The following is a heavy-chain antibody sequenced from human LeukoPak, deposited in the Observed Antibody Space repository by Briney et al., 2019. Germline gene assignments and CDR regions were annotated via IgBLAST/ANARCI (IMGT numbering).Heavy chain of an antibody. Sequence: GGSLRLSCAASGFTVSSNYMSWVRQAPGKGLEWVSVIYSGGSTYYADSVKGRFTISRHNSKNTLYLQMNGLRAEDTAVYYCARSDYGSEDYWGQGTLVTVSS. D-gene: IGHD3-10*01. CDR2: IYSGGST. CDR1: GFTVSSNY. J-gene: IGHJ4*02. CDR3: ARSDYGSEDY. V-gene: IGHV3-53*04.